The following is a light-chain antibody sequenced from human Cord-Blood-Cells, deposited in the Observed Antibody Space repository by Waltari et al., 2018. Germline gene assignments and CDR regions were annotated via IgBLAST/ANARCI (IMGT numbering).Light chain of an antibody. CDR2: EVS. Sequence: QSALTQPASVSGSPGQSITISCTGTSSDVGGYHYVSWYQQHPGKAPKLMIYEVSNRPSGVSNRFSGSKSGNTASLTISGLQAEDEADYYCSSYTSSSIVFGTGTKVTVL. CDR3: SSYTSSSIV. V-gene: IGLV2-14*01. J-gene: IGLJ1*01. CDR1: SSDVGGYHY.